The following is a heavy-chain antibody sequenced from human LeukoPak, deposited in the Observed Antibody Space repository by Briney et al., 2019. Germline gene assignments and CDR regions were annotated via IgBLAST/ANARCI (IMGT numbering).Heavy chain of an antibody. CDR2: INTNTGNP. Sequence: ASVKVSCKASGYTFTSYDINWVRQAPGQGLEWMGWINTNTGNPTYAQGFTGRFVFSLDTSVSTSYLQISSLKAEDTAVYYCAREDTSGWYEGDALFDYWGQGTLVTVSS. V-gene: IGHV7-4-1*02. CDR1: GYTFTSYD. CDR3: AREDTSGWYEGDALFDY. D-gene: IGHD6-19*01. J-gene: IGHJ4*02.